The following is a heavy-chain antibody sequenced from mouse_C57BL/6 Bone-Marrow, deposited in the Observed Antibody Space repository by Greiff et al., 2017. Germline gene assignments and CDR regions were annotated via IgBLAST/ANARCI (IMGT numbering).Heavy chain of an antibody. J-gene: IGHJ2*01. CDR3: ARNYFHFDY. D-gene: IGHD1-1*01. CDR2: IWPGGGT. Sequence: QVQLKESGPGLVAPSQSLSISCTVSGFSLTSYAISWVRQPPGKGLEWLGVIWPGGGTNYNSALKSSLSNSKDNSKSQVFLKMNSLQTDDTARYYWARNYFHFDYWGQGTTLTVSA. CDR1: GFSLTSYA. V-gene: IGHV2-9-1*01.